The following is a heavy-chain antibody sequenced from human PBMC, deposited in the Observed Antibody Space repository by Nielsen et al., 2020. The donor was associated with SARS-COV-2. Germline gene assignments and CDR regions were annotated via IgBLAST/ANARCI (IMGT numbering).Heavy chain of an antibody. V-gene: IGHV4-4*02. D-gene: IGHD1-26*01. CDR3: ARNSGREESFDY. CDR1: GGSISSSNW. Sequence: GSLRLSCAVSGGSISSSNWWSWVRQPPGKRLEWIGEIYHSGSTNYNPSLKSRVTISVDKSKNQFSLKLSSVTAADTAVYYCARNSGREESFDYWGQGTLVTVSS. J-gene: IGHJ4*02. CDR2: IYHSGST.